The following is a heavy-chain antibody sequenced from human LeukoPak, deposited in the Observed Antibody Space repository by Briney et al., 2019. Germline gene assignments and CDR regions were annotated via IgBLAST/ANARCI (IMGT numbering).Heavy chain of an antibody. CDR3: ARDTFIRDYDFWSAERGHDAFDI. Sequence: GASVKVSCKASGYTFTSYGISWVRQAPGQGLEWMGWISAYNGNTNYAQKLQGRVTMTTDTSTSTAYMELRSLRSDDTAVYYCARDTFIRDYDFWSAERGHDAFDIWGQGTMVTVSS. D-gene: IGHD3-3*01. CDR2: ISAYNGNT. V-gene: IGHV1-18*01. CDR1: GYTFTSYG. J-gene: IGHJ3*02.